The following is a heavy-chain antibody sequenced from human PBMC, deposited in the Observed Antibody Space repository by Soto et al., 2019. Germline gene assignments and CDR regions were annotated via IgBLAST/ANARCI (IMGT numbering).Heavy chain of an antibody. CDR3: ASSYGDYVSY. CDR2: IYYSGST. J-gene: IGHJ4*02. D-gene: IGHD4-17*01. CDR1: GGSISSSSYY. Sequence: QLQLQESGPGLVKPSETLSLTCTVSGGSISSSSYYWGWIRQPPGKGLEWIGSIYYSGSTYYNPYLKSGVTIAVDTSENQFSLKLSYGTAADTAVYYCASSYGDYVSYWGQGTLVTVSS. V-gene: IGHV4-39*01.